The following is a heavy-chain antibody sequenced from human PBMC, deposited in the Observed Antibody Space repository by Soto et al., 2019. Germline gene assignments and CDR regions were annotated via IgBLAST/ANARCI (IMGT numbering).Heavy chain of an antibody. Sequence: QVQLVQSGAEVKKPGSSVKVSCKASGGTFSSYAISWVRQAPGQGLEWMGGIIPIFGTANYAQKFQGRVTITADESTSTAYMELSSLRSEDTAVYYCARAPPGPRSHYYGMDVWGQGTTVTVSS. J-gene: IGHJ6*02. CDR1: GGTFSSYA. D-gene: IGHD7-27*01. V-gene: IGHV1-69*01. CDR2: IIPIFGTA. CDR3: ARAPPGPRSHYYGMDV.